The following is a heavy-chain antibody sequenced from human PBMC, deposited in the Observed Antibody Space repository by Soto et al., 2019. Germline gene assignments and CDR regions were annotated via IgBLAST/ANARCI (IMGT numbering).Heavy chain of an antibody. Sequence: SETLSLTCTVSGGSISSYYWSWIRQPPGKGLEWIGYIYYSGSTNYNPSLKSRVTISVDTSKNQFSLKLSSVTAADTAVYYCARLRGVNGSGSYYYYYYYYGMDVWGQGTTVTVSS. CDR3: ARLRGVNGSGSYYYYYYYYGMDV. CDR2: IYYSGST. J-gene: IGHJ6*02. D-gene: IGHD3-10*01. CDR1: GGSISSYY. V-gene: IGHV4-59*08.